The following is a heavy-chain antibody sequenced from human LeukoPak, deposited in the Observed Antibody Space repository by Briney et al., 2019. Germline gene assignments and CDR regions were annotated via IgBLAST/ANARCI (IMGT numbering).Heavy chain of an antibody. CDR3: ARGRKGEPRDFDY. D-gene: IGHD3-16*01. CDR1: GGSISSHY. V-gene: IGHV4-59*11. Sequence: SETLSLTCTVSGGSISSHYWSWIRQPPGKGLEWIGTIYYSGSTKNNPSLKSRVTISVDLSKNQFSLKLSSVTAADTAVYYCARGRKGEPRDFDYWGQGTLITVSS. J-gene: IGHJ4*02. CDR2: IYYSGST.